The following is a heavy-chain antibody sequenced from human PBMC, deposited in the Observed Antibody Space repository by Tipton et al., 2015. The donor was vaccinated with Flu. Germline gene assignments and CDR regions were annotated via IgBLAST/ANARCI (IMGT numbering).Heavy chain of an antibody. J-gene: IGHJ6*02. CDR3: VRRGKDGYLLGGLDV. CDR2: IYPGDSDT. CDR1: GYTFENYW. D-gene: IGHD5-24*01. V-gene: IGHV5-51*03. Sequence: QLVQSGAEVKKPGVSLKISCQSSGYTFENYWIGWVRQMPEKGLEWMGVIYPGDSDTRYSPALQGQVTISADKSINTAYLQWSRLQASDTGMYYCVRRGKDGYLLGGLDVWGHGTPVIVSS.